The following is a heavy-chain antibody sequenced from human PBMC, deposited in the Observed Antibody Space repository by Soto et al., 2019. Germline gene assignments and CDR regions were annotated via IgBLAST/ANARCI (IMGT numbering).Heavy chain of an antibody. Sequence: SETLSLTCTVSGGSISSGYWTWIRQPPGKGLEWIGYIYYGGSINYNPSLKSRVIISVDTAKNQFSLRLSSVTAADTAVYYCTGAYYDINGYSLDPWGQGTSVTVSS. D-gene: IGHD3-22*01. CDR3: TGAYYDINGYSLDP. J-gene: IGHJ5*02. V-gene: IGHV4-59*01. CDR2: IYYGGSI. CDR1: GGSISSGY.